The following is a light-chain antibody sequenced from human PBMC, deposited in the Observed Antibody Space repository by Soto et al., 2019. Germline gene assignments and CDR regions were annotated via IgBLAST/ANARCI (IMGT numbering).Light chain of an antibody. J-gene: IGKJ5*01. V-gene: IGKV3-20*01. CDR2: GAS. CDR3: QQYGTSPIT. Sequence: DIALTQSPATLSLSPGERATLSCRASQSVNSNYLAWYQQKPGQAPRLLIYGASSRATGIPDRFSGSGSGTDFTLTISRLEPEDFAVYYCQQYGTSPITFGQGTRLEIK. CDR1: QSVNSNY.